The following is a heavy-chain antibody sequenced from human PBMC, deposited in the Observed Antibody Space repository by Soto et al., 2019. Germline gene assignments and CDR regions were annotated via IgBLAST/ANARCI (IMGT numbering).Heavy chain of an antibody. CDR1: GFTFSSHA. CDR3: AKEVIGATKSNY. D-gene: IGHD1-26*01. V-gene: IGHV3-23*01. CDR2: ISGSGGST. Sequence: GRSLRLCCAASGFTFSSHAMSWVRQAPGKGLEWVSAISGSGGSTYYADSVKGRFTISRDNSKNTLYLQMNSLRAEDTAVYYCAKEVIGATKSNYWGQGTLVTVSS. J-gene: IGHJ4*02.